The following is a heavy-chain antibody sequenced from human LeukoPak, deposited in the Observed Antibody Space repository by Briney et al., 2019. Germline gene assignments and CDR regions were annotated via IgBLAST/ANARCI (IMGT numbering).Heavy chain of an antibody. CDR2: ISSSSTYI. V-gene: IGHV3-21*01. D-gene: IGHD2-15*01. CDR1: GFTFSSYS. CDR3: ARIDRGFYSRWTAFAF. Sequence: GGSLRLSCAASGFTFSSYSMNWVRQAPGKGLECVSSISSSSTYIYYADSVKGRFTISRDNAKNSLYLQMNSLRAEDTAVYYCARIDRGFYSRWTAFAFWGQGTMVTVSS. J-gene: IGHJ3*01.